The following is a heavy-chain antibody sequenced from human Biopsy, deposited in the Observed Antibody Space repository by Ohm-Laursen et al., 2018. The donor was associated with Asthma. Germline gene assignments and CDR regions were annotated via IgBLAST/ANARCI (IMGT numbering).Heavy chain of an antibody. CDR2: VYWTGST. Sequence: SQTLSLTCSVYGGSNRSFYWSWIRQSPEKGLEWMRYVYWTGSTNYNPSLKSRITMSVDTSTHRMFLELTSATAADMSIYYCVRAVRNDQWRAPFDYWGQGKPVTVSS. CDR1: GGSNRSFY. CDR3: VRAVRNDQWRAPFDY. V-gene: IGHV4-59*12. J-gene: IGHJ4*02. D-gene: IGHD6-19*01.